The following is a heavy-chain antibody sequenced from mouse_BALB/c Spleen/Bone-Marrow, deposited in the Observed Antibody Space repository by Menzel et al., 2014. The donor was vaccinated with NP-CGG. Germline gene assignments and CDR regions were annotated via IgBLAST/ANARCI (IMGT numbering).Heavy chain of an antibody. J-gene: IGHJ4*01. Sequence: LVESGPELVKPGASVKMSCKASGYTFTSYVMHWVKQKHGQGLEWIGYINPYNDGTKYNEKFKGKATLTSDKSSSTACMELSSLASEDSAVYYCARSPSYGNYVDYWGQGTSVTVSS. CDR3: ARSPSYGNYVDY. CDR2: INPYNDGT. CDR1: GYTFTSYV. D-gene: IGHD2-10*02. V-gene: IGHV1-14*01.